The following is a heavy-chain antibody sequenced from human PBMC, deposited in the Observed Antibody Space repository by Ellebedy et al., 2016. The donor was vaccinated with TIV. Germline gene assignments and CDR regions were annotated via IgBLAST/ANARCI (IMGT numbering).Heavy chain of an antibody. CDR2: IFSNDEK. D-gene: IGHD3-22*01. Sequence: SGPTLVKPTETLTLTCTVSGFSLSNARMGVSWIRQPPGKALEWLAHIFSNDEKSYSTSLKSRLTISKDTSKSQVVLTMTNMDPVDTATYYCARIRYYYDSSGYYYVLFDYWGQGTLVTVSS. CDR3: ARIRYYYDSSGYYYVLFDY. V-gene: IGHV2-26*01. J-gene: IGHJ4*02. CDR1: GFSLSNARMG.